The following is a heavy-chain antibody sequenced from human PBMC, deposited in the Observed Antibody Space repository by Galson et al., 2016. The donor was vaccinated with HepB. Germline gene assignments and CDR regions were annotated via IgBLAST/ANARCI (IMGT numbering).Heavy chain of an antibody. J-gene: IGHJ4*02. CDR3: AASSGWTLEH. D-gene: IGHD3-10*01. CDR2: IKGDGSEK. V-gene: IGHV3-7*03. CDR1: GFTFSDYW. Sequence: SLRLSCATSGFTFSDYWMSWVRQAPGKGLEWVANIKGDGSEKNYAESVKGRFDISTDNARKSLSLQMNSLGVEYTALYYCAASSGWTLEHWGQGSLVTAST.